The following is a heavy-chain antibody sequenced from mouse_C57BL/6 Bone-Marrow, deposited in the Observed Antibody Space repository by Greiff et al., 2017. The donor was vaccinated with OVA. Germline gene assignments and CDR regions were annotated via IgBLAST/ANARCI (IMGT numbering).Heavy chain of an antibody. Sequence: EVMLVESGGGLVKPGGSLKLSCAASGFTFSDYGMHWVRQAPEKGLEWVAYISSGSSTIYYADTVKGRFTISRDNAKNTLFLQMTSLRSEDTAMYYCARTIPSWFAYWGQGTLVTVSA. CDR1: GFTFSDYG. CDR3: ARTIPSWFAY. J-gene: IGHJ3*01. CDR2: ISSGSSTI. V-gene: IGHV5-17*01. D-gene: IGHD5-1-1*01.